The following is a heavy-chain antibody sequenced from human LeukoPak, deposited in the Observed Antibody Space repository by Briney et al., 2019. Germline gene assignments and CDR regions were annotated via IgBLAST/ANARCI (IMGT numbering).Heavy chain of an antibody. V-gene: IGHV1-24*01. Sequence: SVKVSCKVSGYTLTELSMHWVRQAPGKGLEWMGGFDPEDGETIYAQKFQGRVTMTEDTSTDTAYLELRSLRSEDTAVYYCLGAATGYWGQGTLVTVSS. CDR1: GYTLTELS. D-gene: IGHD2-15*01. CDR3: LGAATGY. CDR2: FDPEDGET. J-gene: IGHJ4*02.